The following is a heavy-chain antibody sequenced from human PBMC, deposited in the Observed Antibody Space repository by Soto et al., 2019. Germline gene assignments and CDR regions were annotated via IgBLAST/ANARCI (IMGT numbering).Heavy chain of an antibody. CDR1: GGSFSSYY. D-gene: IGHD3-22*01. V-gene: IGHV4-59*08. J-gene: IGHJ4*02. Sequence: QVQLQESGPGLVKPSETLSLTCTVSGGSFSSYYWSWIRQPPGKGLEWIAYMYYSGSTTYNPSLKGRVTLSVDTSKNQFSLKPSFVTAADTAVYYCARVADDSTGYSFDYWGQGTLVTVSS. CDR3: ARVADDSTGYSFDY. CDR2: MYYSGST.